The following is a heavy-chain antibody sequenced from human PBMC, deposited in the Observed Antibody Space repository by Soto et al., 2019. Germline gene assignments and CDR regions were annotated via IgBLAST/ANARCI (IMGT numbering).Heavy chain of an antibody. J-gene: IGHJ6*02. D-gene: IGHD2-21*02. CDR3: ARDQALNGGNSEIYYYYGMVV. Sequence: QVQLVQSGAEVKKPGSSVKVSCKASGGTFSSYAISWVRQAPGQGLEWMGGIIPIFGTANYAQKFQGRVTITADKSTSTAYMELSSLRSEDTAVYYCARDQALNGGNSEIYYYYGMVVWGQGTTVTVSS. CDR2: IIPIFGTA. CDR1: GGTFSSYA. V-gene: IGHV1-69*06.